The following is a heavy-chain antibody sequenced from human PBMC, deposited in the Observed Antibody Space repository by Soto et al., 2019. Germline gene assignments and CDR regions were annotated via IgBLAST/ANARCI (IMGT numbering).Heavy chain of an antibody. CDR3: ARGGSSDRQVALDI. CDR2: IKHSGSS. Sequence: SETLSLTCAVYAGSFSHYYWNWIRQSPGKGLEWIGKIKHSGSSNYNPSLRSRVSISVDMSKNQFSLRLTSVTAEDTAGYYCARGGSSDRQVALDIWGQGKTVTV. J-gene: IGHJ3*02. CDR1: AGSFSHYY. D-gene: IGHD6-19*01. V-gene: IGHV4-34*01.